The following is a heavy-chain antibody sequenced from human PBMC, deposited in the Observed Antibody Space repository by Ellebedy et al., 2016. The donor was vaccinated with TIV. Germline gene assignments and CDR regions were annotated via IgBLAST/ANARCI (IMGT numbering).Heavy chain of an antibody. Sequence: PGGSLRLSCEASGLSFSKAWMSWVRQAPGKGLEWVGLIKSKTDGGKTDYAAPVKGRFTISRDESQNTLHLQINSLKTEDTDVYYCTTDGRMGRYGMDVWGQGTTVTVPS. CDR3: TTDGRMGRYGMDV. CDR2: IKSKTDGGKT. J-gene: IGHJ6*02. V-gene: IGHV3-15*01. D-gene: IGHD3-16*01. CDR1: GLSFSKAW.